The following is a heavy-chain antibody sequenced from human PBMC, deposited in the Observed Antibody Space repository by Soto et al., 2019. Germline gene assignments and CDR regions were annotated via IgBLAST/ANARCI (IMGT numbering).Heavy chain of an antibody. J-gene: IGHJ4*02. CDR1: GASISSGGYY. Sequence: QVQLQESGPGLEKPSQTLSLTCVVSGASISSGGYYWSWIRQHPGKGLEWIGYVYYSGSTYYNPSLKSRVTISVDTSKNQFSLRLSSVTAADTAVYYCAREKGAMADFWGQGILVTVSP. CDR3: AREKGAMADF. D-gene: IGHD5-18*01. V-gene: IGHV4-31*11. CDR2: VYYSGST.